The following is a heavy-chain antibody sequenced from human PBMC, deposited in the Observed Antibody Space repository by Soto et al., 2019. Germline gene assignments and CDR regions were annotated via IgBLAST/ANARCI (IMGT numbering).Heavy chain of an antibody. CDR1: GITFSSYD. Sequence: EVQLVESGGGLVQPGGSLRLSCAVSGITFSSYDMHWVRQPPGKGLDWFSGIGPAGDTYYPGSVQGRFTISRDNGKNFFYLQVNSLRADDTAVYYCATGGWGSSWYEGGSRIDYWGQGTLVTVSS. D-gene: IGHD6-13*01. J-gene: IGHJ4*02. CDR3: ATGGWGSSWYEGGSRIDY. CDR2: IGPAGDT. V-gene: IGHV3-13*01.